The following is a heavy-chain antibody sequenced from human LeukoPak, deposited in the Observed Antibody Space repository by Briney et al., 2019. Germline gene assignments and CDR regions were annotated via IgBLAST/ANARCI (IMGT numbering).Heavy chain of an antibody. CDR3: ARGWYFDL. Sequence: GGSLRLSCVASGFTFSSYWMQWARQAPGKGLVWVSRINSDGSSTSYADSVKGRFTISRDNAKNKLYLQMNSLRVEDTAVYYCARGWYFDLWGRGTLVTVSS. J-gene: IGHJ2*01. CDR2: INSDGSST. CDR1: GFTFSSYW. V-gene: IGHV3-74*01.